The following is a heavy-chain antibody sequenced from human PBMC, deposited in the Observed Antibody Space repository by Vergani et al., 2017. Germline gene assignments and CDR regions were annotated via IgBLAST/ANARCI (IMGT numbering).Heavy chain of an antibody. J-gene: IGHJ6*03. CDR3: ALAGSGSSPFYYYYMDV. CDR2: IIPIFGTA. D-gene: IGHD3-10*01. CDR1: GYTFTSYY. V-gene: IGHV1-69*01. Sequence: QVQLVQSGAEVKKPGASVKVSCKASGYTFTSYYMHWVRQAPGQGLEWMGGIIPIFGTANYAQKFQGRVTITADESTSTAYMELSSLRSEDTAVYYWALAGSGSSPFYYYYMDVWGKGTTVTVSS.